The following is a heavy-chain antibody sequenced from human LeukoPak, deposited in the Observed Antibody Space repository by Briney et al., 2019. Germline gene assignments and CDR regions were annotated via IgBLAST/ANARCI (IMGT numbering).Heavy chain of an antibody. CDR3: ARGEVRGVMLA. CDR2: INPNSGGT. CDR1: GYTFTGYY. D-gene: IGHD3-10*01. V-gene: IGHV1-2*04. Sequence: ASVKVSCKASGYTFTGYYMHWVRQAPGQGLEWMGWINPNSGGTNYAQKFQGWVTMTRDTSISTAYMELRSLRSEDTAVYYCARGEVRGVMLAWGQGTLVTVSS. J-gene: IGHJ5*02.